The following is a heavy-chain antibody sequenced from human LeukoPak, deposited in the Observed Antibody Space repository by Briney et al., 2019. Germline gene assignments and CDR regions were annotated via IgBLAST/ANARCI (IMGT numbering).Heavy chain of an antibody. CDR3: ARGPSSFGGRFDP. J-gene: IGHJ5*02. D-gene: IGHD3-10*01. V-gene: IGHV4-59*12. Sequence: SETLSLTCTVSGGSISSYYWSWIRQPPGKGLEWIGYIYYSGSTNCNPSLKSRVTISVDTSKNQFSLKLSSVTAADTAVYYCARGPSSFGGRFDPWGQGTLVAVSS. CDR1: GGSISSYY. CDR2: IYYSGST.